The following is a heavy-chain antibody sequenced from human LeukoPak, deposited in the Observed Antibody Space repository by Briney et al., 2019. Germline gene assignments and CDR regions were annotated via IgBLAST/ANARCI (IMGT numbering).Heavy chain of an antibody. CDR3: AREGDYDPMGY. V-gene: IGHV1-2*02. J-gene: IGHJ4*02. CDR1: GYTFTGYY. Sequence: ASVKVSCKASGYTFTGYYMHWVRQAPGQGLEWMGWINPNSGGTIYAQKFQGRVTMTRDTSISTAYMELSRLRSDDTAVYYCAREGDYDPMGYWGQGTLVTVSS. CDR2: INPNSGGT. D-gene: IGHD3-16*01.